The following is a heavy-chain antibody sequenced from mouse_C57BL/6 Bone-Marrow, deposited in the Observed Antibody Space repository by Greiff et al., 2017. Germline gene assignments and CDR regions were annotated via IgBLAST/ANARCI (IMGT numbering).Heavy chain of an antibody. Sequence: EVQRVESGGGLVQPGGSLKLSCAASGFTFSDYYMYWVRQTPEKRLEWVAYISNGGGSTYYPDTVKGRFTISRDNAKNTLYLQRIRLKSEDTARYDCSSPLTTGYYYAIDYWGQGTAVTVSS. V-gene: IGHV5-12*01. CDR2: ISNGGGST. CDR3: SSPLTTGYYYAIDY. CDR1: GFTFSDYY. J-gene: IGHJ4*01. D-gene: IGHD2-12*01.